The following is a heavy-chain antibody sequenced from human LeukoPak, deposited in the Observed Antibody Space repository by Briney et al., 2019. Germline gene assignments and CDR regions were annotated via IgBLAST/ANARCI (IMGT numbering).Heavy chain of an antibody. CDR1: GGSFSGYS. CDR2: VNHSGTI. V-gene: IGHV4-34*01. CDR3: ARHGRTPAVAGHYYHYHYMDV. J-gene: IGHJ6*03. Sequence: SETLSPTCAVYGGSFSGYSWSWIRQSPGQGLEWIGEVNHSGTINYTPSLKSRVTISLETSKNQFSLKLTSVTAADTAVYYCARHGRTPAVAGHYYHYHYMDVWGKGTTVTISS. D-gene: IGHD6-19*01.